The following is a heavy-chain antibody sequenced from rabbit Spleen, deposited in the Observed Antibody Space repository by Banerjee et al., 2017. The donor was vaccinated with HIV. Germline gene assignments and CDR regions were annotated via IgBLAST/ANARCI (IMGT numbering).Heavy chain of an antibody. Sequence: QSVEESGGRLVTPGTPLTLTCTVPGFSLGNYAMTWVRQAPGKGLEWVGVIASDYTTYYATWAKGRFTISKTSTTVDLKITSPTTEDTATYFCASADWLDLWGPGTFVTVS. CDR3: ASADWLDL. CDR2: IASDYTT. CDR1: GFSLGNYA. V-gene: IGHV1S69*01. J-gene: IGHJ5*01.